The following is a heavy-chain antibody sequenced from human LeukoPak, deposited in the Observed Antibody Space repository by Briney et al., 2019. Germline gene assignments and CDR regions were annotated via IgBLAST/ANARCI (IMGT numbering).Heavy chain of an antibody. J-gene: IGHJ4*02. V-gene: IGHV5-51*01. CDR2: IYPGDSDT. D-gene: IGHD3-22*01. CDR3: ARRAPYYYDTSGYNNYHFDH. Sequence: GESLKISCKGSGYTFTSYWVAWVRQMPGKGLEWMGIIYPGDSDTRYSPSFQGQVTISVDRSVRTAYLQWSSLKASDTAMYYCARRAPYYYDTSGYNNYHFDHWGQGTLVTVSS. CDR1: GYTFTSYW.